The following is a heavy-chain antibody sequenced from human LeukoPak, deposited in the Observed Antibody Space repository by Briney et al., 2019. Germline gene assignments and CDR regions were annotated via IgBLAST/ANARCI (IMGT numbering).Heavy chain of an antibody. CDR2: ISGSGGST. D-gene: IGHD2-8*02. J-gene: IGHJ4*02. V-gene: IGHV3-23*01. CDR1: GFTFSSYA. Sequence: GGSLRLSCAASGFTFSSYAMSWIRQAPGKGLEWVSAISGSGGSTYYADSVKGRFTISRDNSKNTLYLQMNSLRAEDTAVYYCAKVLGYLTGYHYFDYWGQGTLVTVSS. CDR3: AKVLGYLTGYHYFDY.